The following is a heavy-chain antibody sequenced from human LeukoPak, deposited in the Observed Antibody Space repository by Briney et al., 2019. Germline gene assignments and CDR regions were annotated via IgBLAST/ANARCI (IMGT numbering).Heavy chain of an antibody. CDR1: GFTFSSYW. V-gene: IGHV3-74*01. CDR2: INPDGSGT. Sequence: GGSLILSCAASGFTFSSYWMHWVRQGPEKGLVWVSRINPDGSGTSHADSVKGRFTISRDNAKNTLYLQMNSLRAEDTAVYYCARDSGSGSYSGYWGLGTLVTVSS. J-gene: IGHJ4*02. CDR3: ARDSGSGSYSGY. D-gene: IGHD3-10*01.